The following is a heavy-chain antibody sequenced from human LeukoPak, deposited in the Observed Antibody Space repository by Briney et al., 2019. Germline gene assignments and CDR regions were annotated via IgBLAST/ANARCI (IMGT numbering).Heavy chain of an antibody. V-gene: IGHV4-59*08. Sequence: SETLSLTCTVSGVSISSYYWSWIRQPPGKGLEWIGYIYYSGSTNYSPSLKSRVTISVDTSKNQFSLKLSSVTAADTAVYYCARRPGQQHYFDYWGQGTLVTVSP. J-gene: IGHJ4*02. D-gene: IGHD6-13*01. CDR1: GVSISSYY. CDR3: ARRPGQQHYFDY. CDR2: IYYSGST.